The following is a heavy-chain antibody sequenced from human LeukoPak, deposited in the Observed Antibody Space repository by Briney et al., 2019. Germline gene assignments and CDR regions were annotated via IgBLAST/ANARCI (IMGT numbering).Heavy chain of an antibody. Sequence: PSETLSLTCTVSGGSISSYYWSWIRPPAGKGLEWIGRIYSTGITNSNPSLKSRVTISVDMSKNPFSLKLSSVTAADTAVYYCARAWDYYDSRGFYLRYFDYWGQGTLVTVSS. CDR2: IYSTGIT. V-gene: IGHV4-4*07. CDR1: GGSISSYY. J-gene: IGHJ4*02. CDR3: ARAWDYYDSRGFYLRYFDY. D-gene: IGHD3-22*01.